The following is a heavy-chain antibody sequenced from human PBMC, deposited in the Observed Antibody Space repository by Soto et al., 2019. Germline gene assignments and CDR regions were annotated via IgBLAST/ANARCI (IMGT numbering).Heavy chain of an antibody. CDR2: ISYDGSNK. V-gene: IGHV3-30-3*01. D-gene: IGHD7-27*01. CDR1: GFTFSSYA. CDR3: ARGSDWGSYYFDY. J-gene: IGHJ4*02. Sequence: GGSLRLSCAASGFTFSSYAMHWVRQAPGKGLEWVAVISYDGSNKYYADSVKGRFTISRDNSKNTLYLQMNSLRAEDTAVYYCARGSDWGSYYFDYWGQGTLVTVSS.